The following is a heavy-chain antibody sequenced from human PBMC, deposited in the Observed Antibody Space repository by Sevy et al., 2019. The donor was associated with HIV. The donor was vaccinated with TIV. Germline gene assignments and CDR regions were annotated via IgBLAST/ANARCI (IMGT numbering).Heavy chain of an antibody. V-gene: IGHV3-11*01. D-gene: IGHD6-6*01. CDR3: ARAYSSSSDWFDP. CDR1: GFTFSDYY. Sequence: GGSLRLSCAASGFTFSDYYMSWIRQAPGKGLEWVSYISSSGSTIYYADSVKGRFTISRDNAKNSLYLQMTSLRAEDTAVYYCARAYSSSSDWFDPWGQGTLVTVSS. J-gene: IGHJ5*02. CDR2: ISSSGSTI.